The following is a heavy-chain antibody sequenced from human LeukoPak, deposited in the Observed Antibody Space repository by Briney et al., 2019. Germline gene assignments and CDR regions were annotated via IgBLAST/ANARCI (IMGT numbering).Heavy chain of an antibody. Sequence: GGSLRLSCAASGFTFSRYWMSWVRQAPGKGLEWVANIKQDGSEKYYVDSVKGRFTISRDNAKNSLYLQMNSLRAEDTAVYYCARGGGDNWNDYSDYWGQGTLVTVSS. J-gene: IGHJ4*02. D-gene: IGHD1-1*01. V-gene: IGHV3-7*03. CDR3: ARGGGDNWNDYSDY. CDR1: GFTFSRYW. CDR2: IKQDGSEK.